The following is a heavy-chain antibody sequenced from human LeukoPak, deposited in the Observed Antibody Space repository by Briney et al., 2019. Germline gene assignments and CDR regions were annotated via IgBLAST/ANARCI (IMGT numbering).Heavy chain of an antibody. CDR3: ARAHGSPSVRLFDS. Sequence: SETLSLTCTVSVGSITTYYSSWIRQPPGEGLEWIGYIYYTGTAIHNPSLQSRVIMSLDTSKNQFSLKLSSVTAADTAVYYCARAHGSPSVRLFDSWGQGTLVTVSS. J-gene: IGHJ4*02. CDR2: IYYTGTA. D-gene: IGHD3-10*01. V-gene: IGHV4-59*08. CDR1: VGSITTYY.